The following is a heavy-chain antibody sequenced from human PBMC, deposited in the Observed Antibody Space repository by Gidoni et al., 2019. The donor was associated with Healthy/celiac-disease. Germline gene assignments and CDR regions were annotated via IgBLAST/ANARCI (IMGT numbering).Heavy chain of an antibody. V-gene: IGHV3-66*01. Sequence: EVQLVESGGGLVQPGGSLRLSCPASGFPLSSNYMSWVRQAPGKGLEWVSVSYSGGSTYYADSVKGRFTIARDNSKNTLYLQMNSLRAEGTAVYYCARDGSGSPRGLDAFDIWGQGTMVTVSS. J-gene: IGHJ3*02. D-gene: IGHD1-26*01. CDR1: GFPLSSNY. CDR2: SYSGGST. CDR3: ARDGSGSPRGLDAFDI.